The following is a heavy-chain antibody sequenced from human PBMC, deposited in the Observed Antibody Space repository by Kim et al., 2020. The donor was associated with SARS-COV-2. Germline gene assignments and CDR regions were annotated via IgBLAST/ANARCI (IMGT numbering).Heavy chain of an antibody. Sequence: SETLSLTCTVSGGSISSGGYYWSWIRQHPGKGLEWIGYIYYSGSTYYNPSLKSRVTISVDTSKNQFSLKLSSVTAADTAVYYCARIPTPAGYYDSSAPGLGFDPWGQGTLVTVSS. CDR1: GGSISSGGYY. J-gene: IGHJ5*02. D-gene: IGHD3-22*01. CDR2: IYYSGST. CDR3: ARIPTPAGYYDSSAPGLGFDP. V-gene: IGHV4-31*03.